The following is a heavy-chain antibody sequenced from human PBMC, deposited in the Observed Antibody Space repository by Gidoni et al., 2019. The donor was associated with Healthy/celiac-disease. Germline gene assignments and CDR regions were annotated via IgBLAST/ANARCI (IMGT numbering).Heavy chain of an antibody. CDR3: ARERRDAKGVSPAKKVDAFDI. CDR2: KKEDGSEK. CDR1: GFPFSSYW. J-gene: IGHJ3*02. Sequence: EVQLVESGGGLVQPGGSLRLSFSSSGFPFSSYWMSWVRQAPGKGLEGEANKKEDGSEKYYVDSVKGRFTISRDNAKNSLYLQMNSLRAEDTAVYYCARERRDAKGVSPAKKVDAFDIWGQGTMVTVSS. D-gene: IGHD3-22*01. V-gene: IGHV3-7*01.